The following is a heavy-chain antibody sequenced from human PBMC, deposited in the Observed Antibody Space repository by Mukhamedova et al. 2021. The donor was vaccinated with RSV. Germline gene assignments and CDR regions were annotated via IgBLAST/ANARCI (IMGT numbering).Heavy chain of an antibody. Sequence: GKGLEWIGYIYYSGSTNYNPSLKSRVTISVDTSKNQFSLKLSSVTAADTAVYYFARRIAAAGYYYYGMDVWGQGTTVTVSS. V-gene: IGHV4-59*08. CDR2: IYYSGST. CDR3: ARRIAAAGYYYYGMDV. J-gene: IGHJ6*02. D-gene: IGHD6-13*01.